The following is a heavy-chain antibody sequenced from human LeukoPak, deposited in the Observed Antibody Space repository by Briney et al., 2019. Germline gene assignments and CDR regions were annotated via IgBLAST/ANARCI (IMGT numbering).Heavy chain of an antibody. V-gene: IGHV3-48*03. CDR3: TREGGSFFFDT. Sequence: GGSLRLSCAASGFTFSRYEMSWVRHAPGKGLEWVSYIDSTGTTNSHADSVKGRFTISRDDAKNSLYLQMNSLRVEDAAVYYCTREGGSFFFDTWGQGTMVTVSS. D-gene: IGHD1-26*01. CDR1: GFTFSRYE. CDR2: IDSTGTTN. J-gene: IGHJ3*02.